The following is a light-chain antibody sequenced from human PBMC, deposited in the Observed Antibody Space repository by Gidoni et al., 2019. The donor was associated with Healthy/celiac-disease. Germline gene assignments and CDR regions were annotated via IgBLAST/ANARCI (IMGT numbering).Light chain of an antibody. CDR1: QSISSY. J-gene: IGKJ1*01. V-gene: IGKV1-39*01. CDR3: QQSYSTPWT. CDR2: AAS. Sequence: DIQMTQSPSSLSASVGDRVTITCRARQSISSYLNWYQQKPVKAPKLLIYAASSLQSGVPSRFSGSGSGKYFTLTISSLQPEDFATYYCQQSYSTPWTFGQGTKVEIK.